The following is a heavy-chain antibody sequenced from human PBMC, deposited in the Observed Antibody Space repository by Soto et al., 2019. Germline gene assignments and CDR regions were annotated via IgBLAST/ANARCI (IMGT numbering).Heavy chain of an antibody. Sequence: SETLSLTCTVSGGSISSSSYYWGWIRQPPGKGLEWIGSIYYSGSTYYNPSLKSRVTISVDTSKNQFSLKLSSVTAADTAVYYCARLRYYGSGSYYNYFDYWGQGTLVTVSS. J-gene: IGHJ4*02. V-gene: IGHV4-39*01. CDR3: ARLRYYGSGSYYNYFDY. CDR1: GGSISSSSYY. D-gene: IGHD3-10*01. CDR2: IYYSGST.